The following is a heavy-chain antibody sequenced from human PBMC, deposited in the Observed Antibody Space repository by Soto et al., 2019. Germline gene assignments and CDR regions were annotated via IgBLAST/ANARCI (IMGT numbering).Heavy chain of an antibody. V-gene: IGHV3-30-3*01. J-gene: IGHJ6*02. CDR2: ISYDGNNK. CDR3: ARAEGYSYYYGMDV. CDR1: GFTFISYA. Sequence: ESGGGVVQPGRSLRLSCAASGFTFISYAIHWVRQAPGKGLEWVAVISYDGNNKFYADSVKGRFTISRDNSKNTLYLQMNSLRAEDTAVYYCARAEGYSYYYGMDVWGQGTTVTVSS.